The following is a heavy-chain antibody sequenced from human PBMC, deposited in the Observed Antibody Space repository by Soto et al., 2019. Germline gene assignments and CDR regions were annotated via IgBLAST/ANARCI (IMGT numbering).Heavy chain of an antibody. V-gene: IGHV4-59*01. CDR2: IYYSGST. CDR3: ARWVLKGDDSSGYYYGIFDY. CDR1: GGSISSYY. Sequence: SEPLSLTCTVSGGSISSYYWSWIRQPPGKGLEWIGYIYYSGSTNYNPSLKSRVTISVDTSKNQSSLKLSSVTAADTAVYYCARWVLKGDDSSGYYYGIFDYWGQGTLVPVSS. J-gene: IGHJ4*02. D-gene: IGHD3-22*01.